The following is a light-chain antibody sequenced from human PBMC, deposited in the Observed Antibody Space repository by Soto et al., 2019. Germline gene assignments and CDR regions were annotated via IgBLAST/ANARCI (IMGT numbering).Light chain of an antibody. CDR1: QGISSY. V-gene: IGKV1-8*01. CDR2: AAS. CDR3: QQYYSYPRT. J-gene: IGKJ1*01. Sequence: AIRMTQSPSSLSASTGDRVTITCRASQGISSYLAWYQQKPGKAPKLLIYAASTLQSGVPSRFSGSGSGKDFTPPISCLQSEDFATYYCQQYYSYPRTFGQGTKVEIK.